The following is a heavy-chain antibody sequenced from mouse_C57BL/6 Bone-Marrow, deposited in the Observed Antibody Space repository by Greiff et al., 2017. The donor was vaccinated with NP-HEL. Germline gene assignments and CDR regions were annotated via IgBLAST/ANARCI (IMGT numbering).Heavy chain of an antibody. CDR1: GYTFTGYW. V-gene: IGHV1-9*01. CDR2: ILPGSGST. Sequence: VQRVESGAELMKPGASVKLSCKATGYTFTGYWIEWVKQRPGHGLEWIGEILPGSGSTNYNEKFKGKATFTADTSSNTAYMQLSSLTTEDSAIYYCARRGYYYGSLYWYFDVWGTGTTVTVSS. D-gene: IGHD1-1*01. CDR3: ARRGYYYGSLYWYFDV. J-gene: IGHJ1*03.